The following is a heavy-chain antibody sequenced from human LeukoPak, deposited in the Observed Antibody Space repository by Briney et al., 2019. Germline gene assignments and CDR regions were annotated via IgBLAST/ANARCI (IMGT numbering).Heavy chain of an antibody. J-gene: IGHJ4*02. CDR3: ALTTMVRTPDY. CDR1: GFSPGTSGVG. CDR2: IYWDDDK. Sequence: SGPTLLHPTPTLTLTCTFSGFSPGTSGVGGGWIRQPPVKALEWLSLIYWDDDKRYSPSLKSRLTITKDTSKNQVVLTMTNMDPVDTATYYCALTTMVRTPDYWGQGTLVTVSS. D-gene: IGHD3-10*01. V-gene: IGHV2-5*02.